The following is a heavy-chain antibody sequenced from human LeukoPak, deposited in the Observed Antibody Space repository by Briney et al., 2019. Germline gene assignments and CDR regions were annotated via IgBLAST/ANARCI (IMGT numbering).Heavy chain of an antibody. CDR3: ARDWGTDYYYYYMDV. CDR2: IKQDGSEK. Sequence: GGSLRLSCAASRFTFSRYWMSWVRQAPGKGLEWVADIKQDGSEKNYVDSVKGRFTISRDNAKNSLYLQMNSLRAEDTAVYYCARDWGTDYYYYYMDVWGKGTTVTVSS. J-gene: IGHJ6*03. V-gene: IGHV3-7*01. CDR1: RFTFSRYW. D-gene: IGHD1-14*01.